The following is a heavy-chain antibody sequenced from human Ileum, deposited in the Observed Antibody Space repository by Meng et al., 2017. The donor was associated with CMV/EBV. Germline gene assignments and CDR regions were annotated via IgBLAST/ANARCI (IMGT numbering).Heavy chain of an antibody. CDR3: AKALSVWTPFDA. Sequence: EASGFRFSNYEVTGVRQAPGKGLGCVSSISSDGGGTYTANTVRGRFTISRDNSRNTLYLQMNSLTVEDTAVYFCAKALSVWTPFDAWGQGTLVTVSS. CDR1: GFRFSNYE. V-gene: IGHV3-23*01. J-gene: IGHJ5*02. CDR2: ISSDGGGT. D-gene: IGHD5/OR15-5a*01.